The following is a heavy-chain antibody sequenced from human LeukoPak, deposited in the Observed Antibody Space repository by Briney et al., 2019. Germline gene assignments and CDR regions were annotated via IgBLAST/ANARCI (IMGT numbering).Heavy chain of an antibody. Sequence: SETQSLTCAVYGGSFSGYYWSWIRQPPGKGLEWIGEINHSGSTNYNPSLKSRVTISVDTSKNQFSLKLSSVTAADTAVYYCARGRIAARRSILFDYWGQGTLVTVPS. CDR2: INHSGST. CDR1: GGSFSGYY. D-gene: IGHD6-6*01. J-gene: IGHJ4*02. V-gene: IGHV4-34*01. CDR3: ARGRIAARRSILFDY.